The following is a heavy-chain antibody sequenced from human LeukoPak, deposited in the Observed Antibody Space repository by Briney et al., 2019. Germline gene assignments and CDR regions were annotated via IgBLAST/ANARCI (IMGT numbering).Heavy chain of an antibody. J-gene: IGHJ4*02. Sequence: SETLSLTCTASGGSISPSYWSWVRQPPGKGLEFIGYIYYSGTTKYNPSLKSRVAISVDTSKNQFSLKLNSVTAADTAMYYCARGRKYTNGYRVTELGSGYFDYWGQGILVTVSS. CDR1: GGSISPSY. CDR3: ARGRKYTNGYRVTELGSGYFDY. CDR2: IYYSGTT. D-gene: IGHD5-18*01. V-gene: IGHV4-59*01.